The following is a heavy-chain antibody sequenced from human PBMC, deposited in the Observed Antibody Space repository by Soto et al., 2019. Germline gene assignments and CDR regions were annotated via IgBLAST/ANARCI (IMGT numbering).Heavy chain of an antibody. CDR2: IYYTGMT. D-gene: IGHD2-2*01. J-gene: IGHJ4*02. V-gene: IGHV4-59*01. Sequence: QVQLQESGPGLVQPSETLSLTCTVSGGSISSYFWSWIRQTPGKGLEWIGYIYYTGMTNYNPSLKSRVSFSVDTSKNQFSLKLSSVTAADTAVYYCARYYCSSGTCYYSDYWGQGTLVTVSS. CDR3: ARYYCSSGTCYYSDY. CDR1: GGSISSYF.